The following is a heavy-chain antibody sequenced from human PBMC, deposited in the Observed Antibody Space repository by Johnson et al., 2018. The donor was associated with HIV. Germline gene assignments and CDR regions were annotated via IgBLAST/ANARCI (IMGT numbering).Heavy chain of an antibody. J-gene: IGHJ3*01. Sequence: QVQLVESGGGVVQPGRSLRLSCAASGFTFSSYGMAWVRQAPGKGLEWVAVIWYDGSNKNYTESVKGRFRISRDNSKNTLYLQMNSLRAEDTATYYCAKSPGKDNGGNSGGIDFWGQGTRVTVSS. CDR1: GFTFSSYG. V-gene: IGHV3-33*03. CDR2: IWYDGSNK. D-gene: IGHD4-23*01. CDR3: AKSPGKDNGGNSGGIDF.